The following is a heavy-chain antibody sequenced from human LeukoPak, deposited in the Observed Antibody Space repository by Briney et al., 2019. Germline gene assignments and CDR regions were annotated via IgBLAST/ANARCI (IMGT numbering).Heavy chain of an antibody. CDR3: ARGSSRAASKRFGMDV. Sequence: PGRSLRLSCAASGFTFSNYGMHWVRQAPGKGLEWVAVIYYDGSNKYYADSVKGRFTISRDNSKNTLYLQMNGLRAEDTAVYYCARGSSRAASKRFGMDVWGQGTTVTVSS. D-gene: IGHD6-6*01. CDR2: IYYDGSNK. V-gene: IGHV3-33*01. J-gene: IGHJ6*02. CDR1: GFTFSNYG.